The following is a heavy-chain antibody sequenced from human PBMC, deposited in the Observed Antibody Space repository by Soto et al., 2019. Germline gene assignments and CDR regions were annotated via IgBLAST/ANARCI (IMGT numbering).Heavy chain of an antibody. V-gene: IGHV1-18*01. CDR1: GYTFTSYG. D-gene: IGHD3-10*01. CDR2: ISAYNGNT. Sequence: QVQLVQSGAEVKKPGASVKVSCKASGYTFTSYGISWVRQAPGQGLEWMGWISAYNGNTNYAQKLQGRVTMTTDTLTRTAYMELRSLRSDDTAVYYCARVTASYYYGSGNISSAFDIWGQGTMVTVSS. J-gene: IGHJ3*02. CDR3: ARVTASYYYGSGNISSAFDI.